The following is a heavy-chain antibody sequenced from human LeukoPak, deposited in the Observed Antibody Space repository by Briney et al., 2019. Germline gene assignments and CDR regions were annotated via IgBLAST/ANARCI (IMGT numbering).Heavy chain of an antibody. CDR2: IYPGDSNT. CDR1: GYSFTTYW. CDR3: ARPGYYYGSGSFSPDY. Sequence: GESLKISCKGSGYSFTTYWIGWVRQMPGKGLEWMGIIYPGDSNTRYCPSFQGQVTISADKSITTAYLQWSSLKASDTAMYYCARPGYYYGSGSFSPDYWGQGTLVTVSS. V-gene: IGHV5-51*01. D-gene: IGHD3-10*01. J-gene: IGHJ4*02.